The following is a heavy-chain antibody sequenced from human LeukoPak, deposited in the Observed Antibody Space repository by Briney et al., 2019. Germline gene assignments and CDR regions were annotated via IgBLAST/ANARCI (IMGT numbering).Heavy chain of an antibody. CDR2: IGTHTGNR. Sequence: ASVKVSCKASGYTFTKYGVSWVRQAPGQGLEWMGWIGTHTGNRNYVKKFQGRVTLTTETSTSTAYMELRSLRSDDTAVYYCASWRVRGIFDYWGQGTLVTVSS. CDR3: ASWRVRGIFDY. CDR1: GYTFTKYG. D-gene: IGHD3-10*01. V-gene: IGHV1-18*01. J-gene: IGHJ4*02.